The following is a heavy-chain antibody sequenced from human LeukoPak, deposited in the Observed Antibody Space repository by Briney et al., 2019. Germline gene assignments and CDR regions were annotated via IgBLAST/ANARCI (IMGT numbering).Heavy chain of an antibody. Sequence: ASVKVSCKASGYTFTSYDINWVRQATGQGLEWMGWMNPNSGNTGYAQKFQGRVTMTRNTSISTAYMELSSPRSEDTAVYYCARGAAAALRRRSFVYWGQGTLVTVSS. J-gene: IGHJ4*02. CDR3: ARGAAAALRRRSFVY. V-gene: IGHV1-8*01. D-gene: IGHD6-13*01. CDR2: MNPNSGNT. CDR1: GYTFTSYD.